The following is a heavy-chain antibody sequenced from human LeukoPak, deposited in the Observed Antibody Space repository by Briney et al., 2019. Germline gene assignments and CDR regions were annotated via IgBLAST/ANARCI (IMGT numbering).Heavy chain of an antibody. CDR1: GGSISSYY. D-gene: IGHD3-22*01. J-gene: IGHJ5*02. V-gene: IGHV4-59*01. Sequence: SETLSLTCTVSGGSISSYYWSWIRQPPGKGLEWIGYIYYSGSTNYNPSLKSRVTISVDTSKNQFSLKLSSVTAADTAVYYCARFRNYYDSSGYERPVGFDPWGQGTLVTVSS. CDR2: IYYSGST. CDR3: ARFRNYYDSSGYERPVGFDP.